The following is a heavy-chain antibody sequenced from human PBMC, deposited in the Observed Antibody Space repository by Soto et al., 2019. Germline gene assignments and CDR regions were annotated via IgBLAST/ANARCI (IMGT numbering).Heavy chain of an antibody. CDR1: GFTFSSYA. CDR2: ISYSGGST. Sequence: PGGSLRLSCAASGFTFSSYAMSWVRQAPGKGLEWVSAISYSGGSTYYADSVKGRFTISRDNSRNTLHLQKNSLSAEDTAVYYCARKEGFNWNYAWFDPWGQGTLVTVSS. D-gene: IGHD1-7*01. J-gene: IGHJ5*02. V-gene: IGHV3-23*01. CDR3: ARKEGFNWNYAWFDP.